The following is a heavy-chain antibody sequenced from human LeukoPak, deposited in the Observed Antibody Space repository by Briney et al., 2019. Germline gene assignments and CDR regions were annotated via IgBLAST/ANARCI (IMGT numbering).Heavy chain of an antibody. CDR1: GGSISSYY. J-gene: IGHJ5*02. D-gene: IGHD6-13*01. V-gene: IGHV4-39*07. Sequence: PSETLSLTCTVSGGSISSYYWGWIRQPPGMGLEWIGSIYYTGNTYYNASLKSQVSISIDTSKNQFSLKLGSVTAADTAVYYCASQRSWYPPDNWFDPWGQGTLVTVSS. CDR2: IYYTGNT. CDR3: ASQRSWYPPDNWFDP.